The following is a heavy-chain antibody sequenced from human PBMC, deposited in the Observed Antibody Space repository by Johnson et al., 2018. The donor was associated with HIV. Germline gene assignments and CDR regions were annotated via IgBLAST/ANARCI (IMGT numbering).Heavy chain of an antibody. D-gene: IGHD6-6*01. CDR2: VSYDGSNK. V-gene: IGHV3-30*04. J-gene: IGHJ3*02. CDR1: GFTLSSYA. Sequence: QEQLVESGGGVVQPGRSLRVSCVASGFTLSSYAMHWVRQAPGKGLEWVAVVSYDGSNKYYADSVKGRFTISRDNSKNTLYLQMNSLRADDTAVYYCARVASIALRPDAFDIWGQGTMVTVSS. CDR3: ARVASIALRPDAFDI.